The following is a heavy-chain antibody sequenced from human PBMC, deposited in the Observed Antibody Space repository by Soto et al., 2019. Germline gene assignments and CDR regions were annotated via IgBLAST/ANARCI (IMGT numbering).Heavy chain of an antibody. CDR3: ARGYCSSTSCFDP. CDR2: IYYSGST. D-gene: IGHD2-2*01. CDR1: GGSISSGGYY. V-gene: IGHV4-31*03. Sequence: SSETLSLTCXVSGGSISSGGYYWSWIRQHPGKGLEWIGYIYYSGSTNYNPSLKSRVTISVDTSKNQFSLKLSSVTAADTAVYYCARGYCSSTSCFDPWGQGTLVTVSS. J-gene: IGHJ5*02.